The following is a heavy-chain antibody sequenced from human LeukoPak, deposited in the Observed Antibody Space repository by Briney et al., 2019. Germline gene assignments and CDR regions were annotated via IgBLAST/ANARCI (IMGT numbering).Heavy chain of an antibody. CDR1: GFTFSNFW. CDR3: ARVRTTYYYDTTGYSFDH. Sequence: PGGSLRLSCPASGFTFSNFWIHWVRQAPGKGLVWVSRISIDGSTTNYAGSVKGRFTISRDNAKNTVSLQMNGLRVEDTAVYYCARVRTTYYYDTTGYSFDHWGQGTLVTVSS. V-gene: IGHV3-74*01. J-gene: IGHJ4*02. D-gene: IGHD3-22*01. CDR2: ISIDGSTT.